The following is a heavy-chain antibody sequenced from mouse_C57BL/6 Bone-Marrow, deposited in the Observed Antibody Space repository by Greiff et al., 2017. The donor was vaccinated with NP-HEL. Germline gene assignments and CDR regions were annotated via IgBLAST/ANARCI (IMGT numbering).Heavy chain of an antibody. CDR3: ARSIYYDYADDPFYAMDY. Sequence: EVMLVESGGGLVQPGGSLSLSCAASGFTFTDYYMSWVRQPPGKALAWLGFIRNKANGYTTEYSASVKGGFTISRDNSQSILYLQMNALRAEDSATYYCARSIYYDYADDPFYAMDYWGQGTSVTVSS. CDR1: GFTFTDYY. D-gene: IGHD2-4*01. V-gene: IGHV7-3*01. CDR2: IRNKANGYTT. J-gene: IGHJ4*01.